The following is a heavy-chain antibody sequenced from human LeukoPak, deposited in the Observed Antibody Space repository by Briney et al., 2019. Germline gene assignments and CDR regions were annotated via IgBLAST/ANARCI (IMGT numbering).Heavy chain of an antibody. J-gene: IGHJ4*02. CDR2: IKSKTDGGTT. V-gene: IGHV3-15*01. CDR3: IIQWGAFDY. CDR1: GFTFSNAW. D-gene: IGHD1-26*01. Sequence: GSVRLFCAASGFTFSNAWMSWVRQAPGKGLEWVGHIKSKTDGGTTDYAAPVKGRFTISRDDSKNTLYLQMNSLKTEDTAVYYCIIQWGAFDYWGQESLVPVSS.